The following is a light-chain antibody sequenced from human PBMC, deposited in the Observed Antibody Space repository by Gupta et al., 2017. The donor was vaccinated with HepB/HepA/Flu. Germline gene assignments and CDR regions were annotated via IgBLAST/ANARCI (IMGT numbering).Light chain of an antibody. CDR2: SNN. CDR3: AAWYDSLNGPV. Sequence: SVVTQPPSASGTPGQRVTISCSGSSSNIGSNNVNWYQQLPGTAPKLLIYSNNQRPSGVPDRFSGSMSGTSASLAISGLQSEDEADYYCAAWYDSLNGPVFGGGTKLTVL. J-gene: IGLJ3*02. CDR1: SSNIGSNN. V-gene: IGLV1-44*01.